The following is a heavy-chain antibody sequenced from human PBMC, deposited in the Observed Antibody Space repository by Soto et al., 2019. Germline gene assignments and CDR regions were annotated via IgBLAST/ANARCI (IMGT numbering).Heavy chain of an antibody. CDR1: GDSVSSNIAA. V-gene: IGHV6-1*01. J-gene: IGHJ4*02. D-gene: IGHD6-19*01. CDR3: TRVSDSSGWFDY. CDR2: TYYRSKWYH. Sequence: SQTLSLTCAISGDSVSSNIAAWNWVRQSPSRGLEWLGRTYYRSKWYHDYALSVKSRITTNPDTSKNQVSLQLNSVTPEDTAMYYCTRVSDSSGWFDYWGQGTLVTVSS.